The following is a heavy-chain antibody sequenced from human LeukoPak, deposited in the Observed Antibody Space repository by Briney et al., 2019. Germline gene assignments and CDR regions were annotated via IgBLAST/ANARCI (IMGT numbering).Heavy chain of an antibody. Sequence: ASVKVSCKASGYTFTSYGITWVRQAPGQGLEWMGWISPYNGNTNYAQKVQGRVTMTTDTSTSTAYMELRSLRSDDTAVYYCVSGGVHCSSISCYSMDVWGQGTTVTVSS. D-gene: IGHD2-2*01. CDR1: GYTFTSYG. V-gene: IGHV1-18*01. CDR2: ISPYNGNT. CDR3: VSGGVHCSSISCYSMDV. J-gene: IGHJ6*02.